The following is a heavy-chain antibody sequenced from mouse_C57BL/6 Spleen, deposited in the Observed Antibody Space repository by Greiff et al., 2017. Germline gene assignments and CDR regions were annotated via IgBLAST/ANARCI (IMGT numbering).Heavy chain of an antibody. V-gene: IGHV7-3*01. CDR1: GFTFTDYY. Sequence: EVQRVESGGGLVQPGGSLSLSCAASGFTFTDYYMSWVRQPPGKALEWLGFISNKANGYTTEYSASVKGRFTISRDNSQSILYLQMNALRAEDSATYYCARFHYGSSYVFDDWGQGTTLTVAS. J-gene: IGHJ2*01. D-gene: IGHD1-1*01. CDR3: ARFHYGSSYVFDD. CDR2: ISNKANGYTT.